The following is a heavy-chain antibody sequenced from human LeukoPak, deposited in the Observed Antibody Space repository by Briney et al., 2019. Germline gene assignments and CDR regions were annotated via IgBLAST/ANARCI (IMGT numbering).Heavy chain of an antibody. V-gene: IGHV1-69*13. CDR2: IIPIFGTA. CDR1: GGTFSTYA. J-gene: IGHJ4*02. CDR3: AGWSGYFDY. Sequence: ASVKVSCKASGGTFSTYAINWVRQAPGQGLEWMGGIIPIFGTANYAQKFQGRVTITADESTSTAYVELSSLRSEDTAVYYCAGWSGYFDYWGQGTLVTVSS. D-gene: IGHD3-3*01.